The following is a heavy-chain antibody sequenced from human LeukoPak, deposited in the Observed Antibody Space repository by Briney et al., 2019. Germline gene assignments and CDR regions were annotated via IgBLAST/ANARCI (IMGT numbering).Heavy chain of an antibody. CDR2: INHSGST. CDR3: ASTNPKYYYDSSGYKRTFDY. D-gene: IGHD3-22*01. V-gene: IGHV4-34*01. CDR1: GWSFIAYY. Sequence: SETLSLTFAVYGWSFIAYYWSWIPKPPGKGLEWIGEINHSGSTNYNQSLKSRVTISVDTSKNQFSLKLSSVTAADTAVYYCASTNPKYYYDSSGYKRTFDYWGQGTLVTVSS. J-gene: IGHJ4*02.